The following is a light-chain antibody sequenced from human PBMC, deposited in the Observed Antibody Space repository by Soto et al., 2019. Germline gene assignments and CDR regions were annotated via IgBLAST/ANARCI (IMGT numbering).Light chain of an antibody. CDR1: NSNIGSYT. CDR2: SDN. J-gene: IGLJ3*02. CDR3: ATWDDSLNAWV. Sequence: QSVLTQPPSASGTPGQRVTISCSGRNSNIGSYTVNWYLQLPGTAPKLLLYSDNQRPSGVPDRFSGSKSGTSASLAISGLQSEDEADYYCATWDDSLNAWVFGGGTKVTVL. V-gene: IGLV1-44*01.